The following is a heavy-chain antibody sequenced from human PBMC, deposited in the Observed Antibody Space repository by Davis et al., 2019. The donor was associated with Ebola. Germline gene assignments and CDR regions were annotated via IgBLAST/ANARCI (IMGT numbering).Heavy chain of an antibody. CDR2: IRSNSGNT. V-gene: IGHV3-23*01. D-gene: IGHD3-16*01. CDR3: AKEIGGGEGDYFDH. CDR1: GFTFSSYG. J-gene: IGHJ4*02. Sequence: GESLKISCAASGFTFSSYGMHWVRQAPGKGLEWVAGIRSNSGNTYYADSVKGRFTISRDNSKNTLYLQMNSLRVEDTGIYYCAKEIGGGEGDYFDHWGQGTPVTVSS.